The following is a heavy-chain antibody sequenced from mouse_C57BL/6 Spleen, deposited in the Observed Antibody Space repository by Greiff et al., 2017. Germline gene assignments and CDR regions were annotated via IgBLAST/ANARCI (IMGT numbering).Heavy chain of an antibody. CDR1: GYAFSSYW. CDR2: IYPGDGDT. V-gene: IGHV1-80*01. J-gene: IGHJ1*03. Sequence: VHLVESGAELVKPGASVKISCKASGYAFSSYWMNWVKQRPGKGLEWIGQIYPGDGDTNYNGKFKGKATLTADKSSSTAYMQLSSLASEDSAVYFCARHAFLYWYFDVWGTGTTVTVSS. CDR3: ARHAFLYWYFDV.